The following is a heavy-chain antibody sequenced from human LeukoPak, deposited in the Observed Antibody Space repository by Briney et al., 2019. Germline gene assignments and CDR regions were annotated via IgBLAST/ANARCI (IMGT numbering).Heavy chain of an antibody. CDR2: IWYDGSNK. CDR3: AKGDYYDSSGLFDY. Sequence: PGGSLRLSCAASGSTFSSYGMHWVRQAPGKGLEWVAVIWYDGSNKYYADSVKGRFTISRDNSKNTLYLQMNSLRAEDTAVYYCAKGDYYDSSGLFDYWGQGTLVTVSS. J-gene: IGHJ4*02. V-gene: IGHV3-33*06. CDR1: GSTFSSYG. D-gene: IGHD3-22*01.